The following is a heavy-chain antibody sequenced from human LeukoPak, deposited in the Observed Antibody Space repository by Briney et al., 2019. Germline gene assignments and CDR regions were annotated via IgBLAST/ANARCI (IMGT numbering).Heavy chain of an antibody. Sequence: ASVKVSCKASGYTFIGYYMHWVRQAPGQGLEWMGWINPNSGGTNYAQKFQGRVTMTRDTSISTAYMELSRLRSDDTAVYYCARVRRIVGASDYWGQGTLVTVSS. CDR1: GYTFIGYY. CDR2: INPNSGGT. V-gene: IGHV1-2*02. CDR3: ARVRRIVGASDY. D-gene: IGHD1-26*01. J-gene: IGHJ4*02.